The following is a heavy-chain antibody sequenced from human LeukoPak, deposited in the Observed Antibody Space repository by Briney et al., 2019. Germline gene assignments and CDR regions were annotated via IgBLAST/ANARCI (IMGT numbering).Heavy chain of an antibody. J-gene: IGHJ3*02. V-gene: IGHV4-61*08. CDR3: AVTTVTTHDAFDT. Sequence: PSETLSLTCTVSGGSISSGGYYWSWIRQHPGMGLEWIGYIYYSGSTNYNPSLKSRVTISVDTSKNQFSLKLSSVTAADTAVYYCAVTTVTTHDAFDTWGQGTMVTVSS. CDR2: IYYSGST. D-gene: IGHD4-17*01. CDR1: GGSISSGGYY.